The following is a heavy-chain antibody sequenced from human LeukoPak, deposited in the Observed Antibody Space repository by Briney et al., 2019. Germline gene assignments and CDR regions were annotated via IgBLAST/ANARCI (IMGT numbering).Heavy chain of an antibody. V-gene: IGHV3-23*01. CDR1: GLTNFSTYW. Sequence: GGSLRLSCAASGLTNFSTYWMTSVRQAPGRGLEWVSSIIDDFGTYTADSVKGRFTISRDNSRNTLSLQMTSLRAEDTAVYYCARGNSGHCTGATCYALDYWGQGTLVTVSS. CDR3: ARGNSGHCTGATCYALDY. J-gene: IGHJ4*02. CDR2: IIDDFGT. D-gene: IGHD2-2*01.